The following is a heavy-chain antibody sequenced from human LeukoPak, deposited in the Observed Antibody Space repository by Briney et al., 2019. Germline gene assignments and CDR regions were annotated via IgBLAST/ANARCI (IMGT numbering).Heavy chain of an antibody. D-gene: IGHD2-2*01. CDR1: GFTFSSYA. J-gene: IGHJ6*03. V-gene: IGHV3-23*01. Sequence: GGPLRLSCAASGFTFSSYAMSWVRQAPGKGLEWVSAISGSGGSTYYADSVKGRFTISRDNSKNTLYLQMNSLRAEDTAVYYCAKGARLLFYYYYMDVWGKGTTVTVSS. CDR2: ISGSGGST. CDR3: AKGARLLFYYYYMDV.